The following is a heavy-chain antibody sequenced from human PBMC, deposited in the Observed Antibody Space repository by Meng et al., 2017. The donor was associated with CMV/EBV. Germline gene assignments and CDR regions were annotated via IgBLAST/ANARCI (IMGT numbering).Heavy chain of an antibody. Sequence: GESLKISCAASGFTFSSYAMHWVRQAPGKGLEYVSAISSNGGSTYYADSVKGRFTISRDNSKNTLYLQMGSPRAEDMAVYYCARSVGELPVYYYGMDVWGQGTTVTVSS. CDR3: ARSVGELPVYYYGMDV. CDR2: ISSNGGST. CDR1: GFTFSSYA. V-gene: IGHV3-64*02. J-gene: IGHJ6*02. D-gene: IGHD1-26*01.